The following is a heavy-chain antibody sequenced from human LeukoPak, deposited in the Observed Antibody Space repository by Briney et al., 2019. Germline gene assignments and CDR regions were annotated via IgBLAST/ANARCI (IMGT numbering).Heavy chain of an antibody. CDR3: ARGRCGDDCYPNWFDP. Sequence: SETLSLTCAVYGGSFSGYHWSWLRQPPGKGLEWIGEINHGGTTNYNPSLKSRVTISVDTSKNQFSLKLTSVTAADTAVYYCARGRCGDDCYPNWFDPWGQGTLVTVSS. J-gene: IGHJ5*02. D-gene: IGHD2-21*02. CDR1: GGSFSGYH. CDR2: INHGGTT. V-gene: IGHV4-34*01.